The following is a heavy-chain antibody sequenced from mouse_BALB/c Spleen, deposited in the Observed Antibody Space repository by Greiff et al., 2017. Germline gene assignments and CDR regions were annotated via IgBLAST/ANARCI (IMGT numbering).Heavy chain of an antibody. CDR3: ASSDLLSYYFDY. V-gene: IGHV1S137*01. CDR1: GYTFTDYA. D-gene: IGHD2-1*01. J-gene: IGHJ2*01. Sequence: VQLQQSGAELVRPGVSVKISCKGSGYTFTDYAMHWVKQSHAKSLEWIGVISTYYGDASYNQKFKGKATLTVDKSSSTAYMELSSLTSEDSAVYYCASSDLLSYYFDYWGQGTTLTVSS. CDR2: ISTYYGDA.